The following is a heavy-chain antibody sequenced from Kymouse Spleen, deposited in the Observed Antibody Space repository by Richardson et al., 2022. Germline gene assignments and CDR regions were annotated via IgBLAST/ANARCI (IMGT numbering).Heavy chain of an antibody. CDR1: GGSFSGYY. Sequence: QVQLQQWGAGLLKPSETLSLTCAVYGGSFSGYYWSWIRQPPGKGLEWIGEINHSGSTNYNPSLKSRVTISVDTSKNQFSLKLSSVTAADTAVYYCARVTGTLYFDYWGQGTLVTVSS. V-gene: IGHV4-34*01. J-gene: IGHJ4*02. CDR3: ARVTGTLYFDY. D-gene: IGHD1-7*01. CDR2: INHSGST.